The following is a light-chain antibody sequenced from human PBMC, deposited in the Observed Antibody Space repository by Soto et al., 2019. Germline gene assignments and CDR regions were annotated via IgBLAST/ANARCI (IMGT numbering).Light chain of an antibody. V-gene: IGLV1-51*02. Sequence: QSVLTQPPSVSAAPGQKVTISCSGSSSNIGNNYVSWYQQLPGTAPKLLIYENNKRPSGIPDRFSGSKSGNTASLTISGLQAEDEADYYCCSYAGSSTLWVFGGGTKLTVL. J-gene: IGLJ3*02. CDR3: CSYAGSSTLWV. CDR2: ENN. CDR1: SSNIGNNY.